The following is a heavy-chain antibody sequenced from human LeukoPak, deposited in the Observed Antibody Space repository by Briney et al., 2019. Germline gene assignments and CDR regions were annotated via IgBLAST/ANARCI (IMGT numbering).Heavy chain of an antibody. CDR1: GFTFSSYE. V-gene: IGHV3-48*03. CDR2: ISSSGSTM. CDR3: ARWSASDY. D-gene: IGHD4-23*01. J-gene: IGHJ4*02. Sequence: TGGSLRLSCAASGFTFSSYEMIWVRQAPGKGLEWVSYISSSGSTMYYADSVKGRFTISRDNAKNSLYLQMSSLRAEDTAVYYRARWSASDYWGQGTLVTVSS.